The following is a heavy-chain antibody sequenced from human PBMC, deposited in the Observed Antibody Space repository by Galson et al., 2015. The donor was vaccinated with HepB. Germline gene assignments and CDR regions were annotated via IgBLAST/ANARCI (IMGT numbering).Heavy chain of an antibody. D-gene: IGHD3-16*02. V-gene: IGHV1-69*13. CDR3: ARLVTFGGVIVHNWFDP. J-gene: IGHJ5*02. Sequence: SVKVSCKAPGGTFSSYAISWVRQAPGQGLEWMGGIIPIFGTANYAQKFQGRVTITADESTSTAYMELSSLRSEDTAVYYCARLVTFGGVIVHNWFDPWGQGTLVTVSS. CDR1: GGTFSSYA. CDR2: IIPIFGTA.